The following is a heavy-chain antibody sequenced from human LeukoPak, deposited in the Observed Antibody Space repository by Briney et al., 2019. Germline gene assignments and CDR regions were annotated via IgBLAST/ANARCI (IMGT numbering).Heavy chain of an antibody. Sequence: SETLSLTCTVSGGSISRYYWSWIRQPPGKGLEWIGYIYHTGTTSYNPSLKSRVTISVDTSKNQFSLRLSSVTATDTAVYYCARAADFWGGYYATIYFDYWGQGTLVTVSS. CDR2: IYHTGTT. V-gene: IGHV4-59*01. D-gene: IGHD3-3*01. CDR1: GGSISRYY. CDR3: ARAADFWGGYYATIYFDY. J-gene: IGHJ4*02.